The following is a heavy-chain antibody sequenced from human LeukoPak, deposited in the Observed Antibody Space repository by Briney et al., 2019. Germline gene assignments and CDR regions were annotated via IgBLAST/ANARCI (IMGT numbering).Heavy chain of an antibody. CDR3: AKVAKYYYGSETYYFFEH. V-gene: IGHV3-7*01. Sequence: GGSLRLSCAASGFTFTTYWMTWVGQAPGKGLEWVANINQDGTEKYYVDSVKGRFTISRDNAKNSLYLQMNSLRVEDTAVYYCAKVAKYYYGSETYYFFEHWGQGTPVTASS. D-gene: IGHD3-10*01. CDR1: GFTFTTYW. CDR2: INQDGTEK. J-gene: IGHJ4*02.